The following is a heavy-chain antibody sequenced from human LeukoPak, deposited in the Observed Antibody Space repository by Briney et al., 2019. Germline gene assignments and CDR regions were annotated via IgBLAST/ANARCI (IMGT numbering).Heavy chain of an antibody. J-gene: IGHJ4*02. D-gene: IGHD2-2*01. Sequence: GGSLRLSCAASGFTFSSYSMNWVRQAPGKGLEWVSSISSSSSYIYYADSVKGRFTISRDNAKSSLYLQMNSLRAEDTAVFYCARDRYCSSTSCYVDYWGQGTLVTVSS. CDR3: ARDRYCSSTSCYVDY. CDR1: GFTFSSYS. CDR2: ISSSSSYI. V-gene: IGHV3-21*01.